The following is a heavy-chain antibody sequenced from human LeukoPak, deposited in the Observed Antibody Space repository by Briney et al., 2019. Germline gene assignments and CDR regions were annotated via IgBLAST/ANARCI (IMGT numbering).Heavy chain of an antibody. D-gene: IGHD6-19*01. CDR2: ISHDDKNR. CDR1: GFTFTSYA. CDR3: VRDRDTSGWLY. J-gene: IGHJ4*02. Sequence: PGRSLRLSCAASGFTFTSYALHWVRQAPGKGLEWVTVISHDDKNRYYADSVKGRFTISRDNSKNTVYLQMNSLRVEDTAVYFCVRDRDTSGWLYWGQGTLVTVSS. V-gene: IGHV3-30*04.